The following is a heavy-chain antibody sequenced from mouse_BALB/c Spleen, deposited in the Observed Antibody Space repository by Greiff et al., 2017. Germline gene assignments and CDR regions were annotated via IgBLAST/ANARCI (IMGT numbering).Heavy chain of an antibody. J-gene: IGHJ3*01. CDR1: GYSFTSYW. CDR2: IYPGNSDT. Sequence: VQLQQSGTVLARPGASVKMSCKASGYSFTSYWMHWVKQRPGQGLEWIGAIYPGNSDTSYNQKFKGKAKLTEVTSASTAYMELSSLTNEDSAVYYCTRSGTTAAWFAYWGQGTLVTVSA. V-gene: IGHV1-5*01. D-gene: IGHD1-2*01. CDR3: TRSGTTAAWFAY.